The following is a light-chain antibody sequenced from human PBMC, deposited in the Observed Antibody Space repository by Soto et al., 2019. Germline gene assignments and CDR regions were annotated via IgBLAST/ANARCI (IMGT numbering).Light chain of an antibody. V-gene: IGKV3-20*01. J-gene: IGKJ1*01. Sequence: PGERVTLSCRASQSVSSSYLTWYQQKPGQAPRLLIYGASTRATGIPDRFSGSGSGTDFTLTISRLEPEDFAVYYCQQYGSSPPWTFGQGTKV. CDR1: QSVSSSY. CDR2: GAS. CDR3: QQYGSSPPWT.